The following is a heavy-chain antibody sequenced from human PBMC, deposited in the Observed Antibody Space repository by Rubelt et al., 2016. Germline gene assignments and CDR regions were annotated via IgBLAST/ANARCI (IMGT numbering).Heavy chain of an antibody. CDR1: GGSFSGYY. CDR3: ASQSSSGWYAFDI. D-gene: IGHD6-19*01. CDR2: INHSGST. Sequence: QLQQWGAGLLKPSETLSLTCAVYGGSFSGYYWSWIRQPPGKGLEWIGEINHSGSTNYNPSLKSRVTISVDTSKNQFSLKLSSVTAAATAVYYCASQSSSGWYAFDIWGQGTMVTVSS. J-gene: IGHJ3*02. V-gene: IGHV4-34*01.